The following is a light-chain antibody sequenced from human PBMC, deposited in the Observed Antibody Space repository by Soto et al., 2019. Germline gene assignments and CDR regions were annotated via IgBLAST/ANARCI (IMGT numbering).Light chain of an antibody. CDR3: QHYDTSPPIT. CDR1: QSVSTSY. V-gene: IGKV3-20*01. Sequence: EIVLTQSPGTLSLSPGERATLACRASQSVSTSYLAWYQQKPGQAPRLLIYGASSRATGIPDRFSGTGSGTDFTLTISRLEPEDFAMYYCQHYDTSPPITFGQGTRLEMK. CDR2: GAS. J-gene: IGKJ5*01.